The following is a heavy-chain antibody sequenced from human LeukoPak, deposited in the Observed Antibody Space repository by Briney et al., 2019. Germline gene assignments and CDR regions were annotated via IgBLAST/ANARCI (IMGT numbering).Heavy chain of an antibody. CDR2: ISYDGSNK. Sequence: PGRSLRLSCAASGFTFSSYAMHWVRQAPGKGLEWVAVISYDGSNKYYADSVKGRFTISRDNSKNTLYLQMNSLRAEDTAVYYCGRGQVKTLLEWLPPDYWGQGTLVTVSS. D-gene: IGHD3-3*01. CDR1: GFTFSSYA. V-gene: IGHV3-30-3*01. CDR3: GRGQVKTLLEWLPPDY. J-gene: IGHJ4*02.